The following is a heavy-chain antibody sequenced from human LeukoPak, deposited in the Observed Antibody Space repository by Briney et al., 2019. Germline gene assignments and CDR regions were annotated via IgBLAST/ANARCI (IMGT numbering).Heavy chain of an antibody. J-gene: IGHJ4*02. CDR3: AKDRGSGSYYIFDY. CDR2: ISYDGSNK. Sequence: GRSLRLSCAASGFTFSSYGMHWVRQAPGKGLEWVAVISYDGSNKYYADSVKGRFTISRDNSKNTLYLQMNSLRAEDTAVYYCAKDRGSGSYYIFDYWAREPWSPSPQ. D-gene: IGHD3-10*01. CDR1: GFTFSSYG. V-gene: IGHV3-30*18.